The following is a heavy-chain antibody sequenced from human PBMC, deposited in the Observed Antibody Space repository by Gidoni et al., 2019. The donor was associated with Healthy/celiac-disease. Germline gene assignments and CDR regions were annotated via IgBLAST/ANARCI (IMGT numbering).Heavy chain of an antibody. CDR1: GGSISSGGYY. CDR2: IYYSGST. V-gene: IGHV4-31*03. D-gene: IGHD4-17*01. CDR3: ARDSYGDYRRGFDY. Sequence: QVQLQESGPGLVKPSRTLSRTSPVSGGSISSGGYYWSWIRQHPGKGLEWIGYIYYSGSTYYNPSLKSRVTISVDTSKNQFSLKLSSVTAADTAVYYCARDSYGDYRRGFDYWGQGTLVTVSS. J-gene: IGHJ4*02.